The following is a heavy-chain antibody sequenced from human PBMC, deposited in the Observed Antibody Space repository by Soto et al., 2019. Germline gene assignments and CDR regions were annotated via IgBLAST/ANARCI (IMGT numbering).Heavy chain of an antibody. V-gene: IGHV4-34*01. J-gene: IGHJ4*02. D-gene: IGHD1-26*01. CDR3: ARRPAWVGGKSYYFDY. CDR2: INHSGST. CDR1: GGSFSGYY. Sequence: SETLSLTCAVYGGSFSGYYWSWIRQPPGKGLEWIGEINHSGSTNYNPSLKSRVTISVDTSKNQFSLKLSSVTAADTAVYHCARRPAWVGGKSYYFDYWGQGTLVTVPQ.